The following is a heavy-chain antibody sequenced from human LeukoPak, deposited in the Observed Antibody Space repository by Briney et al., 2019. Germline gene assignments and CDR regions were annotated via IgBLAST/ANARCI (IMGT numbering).Heavy chain of an antibody. CDR2: INHSGST. CDR3: ARDNYGGQSDAFDI. CDR1: GGSFSGYY. Sequence: SETLSLTCAVYGGSFSGYYWSWIRQPPGKGLEWIGEINHSGSTNYNPSLKSRVTISVDTSKNQFSLKLSSVTAADTAVYYRARDNYGGQSDAFDIWGQGTMVTVSS. D-gene: IGHD4-23*01. V-gene: IGHV4-34*01. J-gene: IGHJ3*02.